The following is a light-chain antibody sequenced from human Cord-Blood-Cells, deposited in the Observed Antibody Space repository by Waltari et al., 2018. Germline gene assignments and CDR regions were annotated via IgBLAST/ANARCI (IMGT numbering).Light chain of an antibody. Sequence: EIVLTQSPSTLSLSPGERATLSCKASQSVSSYLAWYQQKPGQAPRLLNYDASNRATCIPARFSGSGSGTDFTLTISSLEPEDFAVYYCQQRSNWPPRLTFGGGTKVEIK. J-gene: IGKJ4*01. V-gene: IGKV3-11*01. CDR2: DAS. CDR3: QQRSNWPPRLT. CDR1: QSVSSY.